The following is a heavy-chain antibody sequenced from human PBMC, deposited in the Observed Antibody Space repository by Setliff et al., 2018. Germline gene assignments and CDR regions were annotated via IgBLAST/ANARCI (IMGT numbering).Heavy chain of an antibody. CDR2: IDPSADYT. V-gene: IGHV1-46*01. CDR3: ARERGDIVTTTSYYYYLDV. J-gene: IGHJ6*03. Sequence: ASVKVSCKASGGTFSSYGISWVRQAPGQGLEWMGIIDPSADYTNYAQKFQGRVTMTKDTSTTTVYLELSSLRSEDTAVYYCARERGDIVTTTSYYYYLDVWGKGTTVTVSS. D-gene: IGHD5-12*01. CDR1: GGTFSSYG.